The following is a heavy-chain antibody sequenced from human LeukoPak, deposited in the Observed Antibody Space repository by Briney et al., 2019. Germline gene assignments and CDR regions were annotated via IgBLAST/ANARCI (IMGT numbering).Heavy chain of an antibody. CDR3: ARLFSRGWEYHFGLDV. D-gene: IGHD6-19*01. J-gene: IGHJ6*02. CDR2: IYYSGST. V-gene: IGHV4-39*01. Sequence: SETLSLTCTVSGGSISTDASYWAWIRQPPGKGLEWIGSIYYSGSTYYSSSLTSRVTLSVDTSKNQFSLKMSSVTAADTAVCYCARLFSRGWEYHFGLDVWGQGTTVTVS. CDR1: GGSISTDASY.